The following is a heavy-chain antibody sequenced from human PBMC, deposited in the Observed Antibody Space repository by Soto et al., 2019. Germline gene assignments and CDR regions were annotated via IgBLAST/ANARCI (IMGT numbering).Heavy chain of an antibody. V-gene: IGHV1-69*13. J-gene: IGHJ6*02. CDR2: IIPIFGTA. CDR1: GGTFSSYA. Sequence: ASVKVSCKASGGTFSSYAISWVRQAPGQGLEWMGGIIPIFGTANYAQKFQGRVTITADESTSTAYMELSSLRSEDTAVYYCARDLFRDSASSGVWGQGTKVTVSS. D-gene: IGHD1-26*01. CDR3: ARDLFRDSASSGV.